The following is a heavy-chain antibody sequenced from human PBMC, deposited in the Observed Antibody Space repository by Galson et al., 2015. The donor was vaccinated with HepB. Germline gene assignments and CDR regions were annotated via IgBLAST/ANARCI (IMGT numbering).Heavy chain of an antibody. CDR2: IHYTGIT. D-gene: IGHD2-15*01. Sequence: SETLSLTCTVSSGSISPYYWNWIRQPPGKGLEWIGYIHYTGITNYNPSLKSRVTISVDTSKSQFSLKLNSVTAADTAMYYCARTDDGLNGCCHFDFWGQGALVTVSS. CDR1: SGSISPYY. CDR3: ARTDDGLNGCCHFDF. J-gene: IGHJ4*02. V-gene: IGHV4-59*01.